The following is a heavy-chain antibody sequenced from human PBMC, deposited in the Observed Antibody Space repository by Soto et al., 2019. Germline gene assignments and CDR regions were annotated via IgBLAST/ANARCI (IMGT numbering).Heavy chain of an antibody. V-gene: IGHV4-39*01. CDR1: GFSIVSSSSY. CDR3: ARHRVPSVYDPIPGCFDS. Sequence: SVPLSLTCPFSGFSIVSSSSYWGWIRKPPGKGLEWIGSMSYSGSTYHNPSLKSRVTLSVDTSQSRFSLKLTSVTAADTAVYYCARHRVPSVYDPIPGCFDSWGQGILVTVSS. CDR2: MSYSGST. J-gene: IGHJ4*02. D-gene: IGHD5-12*01.